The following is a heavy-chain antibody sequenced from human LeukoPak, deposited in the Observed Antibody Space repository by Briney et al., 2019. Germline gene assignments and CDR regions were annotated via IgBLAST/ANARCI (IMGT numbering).Heavy chain of an antibody. J-gene: IGHJ5*02. CDR1: GGSISSYY. D-gene: IGHD4-17*01. V-gene: IGHV4-59*08. Sequence: PSETLSLTCTVSGGSISSYYWSWIRQPPGKGLEWIGYIYYSGSTNYNPSLKSRVTISVDTSKNQFSLKLSSVTAADTAVYYCARHIRHGDYSNWFDPWGQGTLVTVSS. CDR2: IYYSGST. CDR3: ARHIRHGDYSNWFDP.